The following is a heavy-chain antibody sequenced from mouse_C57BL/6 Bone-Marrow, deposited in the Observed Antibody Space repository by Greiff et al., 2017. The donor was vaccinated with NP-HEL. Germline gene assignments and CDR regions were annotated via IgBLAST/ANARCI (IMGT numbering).Heavy chain of an antibody. CDR2: ISSGGDYI. J-gene: IGHJ1*03. D-gene: IGHD2-3*01. Sequence: EVMLVESGEGLVKPGGSLKLSCAASGFTFSSYAMSWVRQTPEKRLEWVAYISSGGDYIYYADTVKGRFTISRDNARNTLYLQMSSLKSEDTAMYYCTRDRGYYPYWYFDVWGTGTTVTVSS. CDR1: GFTFSSYA. CDR3: TRDRGYYPYWYFDV. V-gene: IGHV5-9-1*02.